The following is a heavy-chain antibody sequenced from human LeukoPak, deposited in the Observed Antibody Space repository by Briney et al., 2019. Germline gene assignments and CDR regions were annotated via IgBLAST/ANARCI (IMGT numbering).Heavy chain of an antibody. V-gene: IGHV5-51*01. CDR1: GYSFASSW. Sequence: GESLKISCKGSGYSFASSWIGWVRQMPGKGLEWMGIIYPDDSDTRYSPSFEGQITISVDKSICTAYLKWSSLKASYTAVYYCARHGHCTNGVCYSNYYYHMDVWGKGTTVTVSS. D-gene: IGHD2-8*01. J-gene: IGHJ6*03. CDR3: ARHGHCTNGVCYSNYYYHMDV. CDR2: IYPDDSDT.